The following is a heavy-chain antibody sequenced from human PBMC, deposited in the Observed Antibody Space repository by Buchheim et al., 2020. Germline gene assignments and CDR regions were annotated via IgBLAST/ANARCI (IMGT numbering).Heavy chain of an antibody. V-gene: IGHV3-23*01. CDR3: AKFLKVTYSASFDC. CDR2: ISADAERT. J-gene: IGHJ4*02. D-gene: IGHD1-26*01. CDR1: GFPFRTYA. Sequence: EVQLLESGGGLVQPGGSLRLSCAASGFPFRTYAMSWVRQAPGQGLEWVATISADAERTFYADSVKGRFTISRASSNMLYLQMNSLGAEDTAVYYCAKFLKVTYSASFDCWGKGAL.